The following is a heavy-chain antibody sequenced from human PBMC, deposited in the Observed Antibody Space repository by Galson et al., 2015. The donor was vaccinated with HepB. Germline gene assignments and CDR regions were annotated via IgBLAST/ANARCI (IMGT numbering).Heavy chain of an antibody. D-gene: IGHD1-7*01. V-gene: IGHV1-69*13. CDR3: ARGKLGLGGMDV. CDR1: GGTFSSYA. J-gene: IGHJ6*02. Sequence: SVKVSCKASGGTFSSYAISWVRQAPGQGLEWMGGIIPIFGTANYAQKFQGRVTITADESTSTAYMELSSLRSEDTAVYYCARGKLGLGGMDVWGQGTTVTVSS. CDR2: IIPIFGTA.